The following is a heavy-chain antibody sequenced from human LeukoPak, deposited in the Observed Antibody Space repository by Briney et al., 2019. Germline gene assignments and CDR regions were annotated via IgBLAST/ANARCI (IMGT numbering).Heavy chain of an antibody. CDR2: ISYDGSNK. J-gene: IGHJ4*02. V-gene: IGHV3-30-3*01. CDR3: ARDREDIVVVPAATPRGY. CDR1: GFTFSSYA. D-gene: IGHD2-2*01. Sequence: PGGSLRLSCAASGFTFSSYAMHWVRQAPAKGLEWVAVISYDGSNKYYADSVKGRFTISRDNSKNTLYLQMNSLRAEDTAVYYCARDREDIVVVPAATPRGYWGQGTLVTVSS.